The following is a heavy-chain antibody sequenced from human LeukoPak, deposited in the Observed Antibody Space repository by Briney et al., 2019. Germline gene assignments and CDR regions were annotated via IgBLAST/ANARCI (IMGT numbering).Heavy chain of an antibody. CDR1: GGSFSGYY. CDR3: ARTTEAHSWRTRYYDYYMDV. D-gene: IGHD6-13*01. J-gene: IGHJ6*03. V-gene: IGHV4-34*01. CDR2: INHSGST. Sequence: PSETLSLTCAVYGGSFSGYYWSWIRQPPGKGLEGIGEINHSGSTNYNPSLKSRVTISVDTSKNQFSLKLSSVTAADTAVYYCARTTEAHSWRTRYYDYYMDVWGKGTTVTVSS.